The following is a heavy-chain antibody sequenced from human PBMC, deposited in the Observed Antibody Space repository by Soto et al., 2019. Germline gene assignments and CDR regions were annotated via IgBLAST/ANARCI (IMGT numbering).Heavy chain of an antibody. CDR3: AREWMGIVATRHYGMDV. Sequence: GGSLRLSCAASGFTFSSYGIHWVRQAPGKGLEWVAVIWYDGSNKYYADSVKGRFTISRDNSKNTLYLQMNSLRAEDTAVYYCAREWMGIVATRHYGMDVWGQGTTVTVSS. D-gene: IGHD5-12*01. V-gene: IGHV3-33*01. J-gene: IGHJ6*02. CDR1: GFTFSSYG. CDR2: IWYDGSNK.